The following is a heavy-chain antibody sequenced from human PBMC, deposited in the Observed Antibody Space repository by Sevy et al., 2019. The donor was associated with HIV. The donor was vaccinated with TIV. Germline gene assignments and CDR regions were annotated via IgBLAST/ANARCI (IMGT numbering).Heavy chain of an antibody. CDR3: ARGGVTMVRGVRYYYYYYMDV. Sequence: SETLSLTCTVSGGSISSYYWSWIRQPAGKGLEWIGRIYTSGSTNYNPSLKSRVTMSVDTSKNQFSLKLSSVTAADTAVYYCARGGVTMVRGVRYYYYYYMDVWVKGTTVTVSS. D-gene: IGHD3-10*01. V-gene: IGHV4-4*07. CDR1: GGSISSYY. CDR2: IYTSGST. J-gene: IGHJ6*03.